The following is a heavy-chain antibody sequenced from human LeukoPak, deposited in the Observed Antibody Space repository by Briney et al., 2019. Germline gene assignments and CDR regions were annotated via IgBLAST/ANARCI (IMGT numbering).Heavy chain of an antibody. CDR2: ISYDGNNK. J-gene: IGHJ4*02. Sequence: GGSLRLSCAASGFTFSSYGMHWVRQAPGKGLEWVAVISYDGNNKYYADSVKGRFTISRDNSKNTLYLQMNSLRAEDTAVYYCAKDQSSSSSYFNYWGQGTLVTVSS. D-gene: IGHD6-6*01. CDR1: GFTFSSYG. V-gene: IGHV3-30*18. CDR3: AKDQSSSSSYFNY.